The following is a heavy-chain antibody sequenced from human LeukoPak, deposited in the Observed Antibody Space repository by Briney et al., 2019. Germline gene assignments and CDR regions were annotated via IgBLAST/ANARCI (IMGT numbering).Heavy chain of an antibody. V-gene: IGHV4-34*01. CDR2: INHSGST. CDR3: ARGGAAAGPQNAEIWFDP. CDR1: GGSFSGYY. Sequence: SETLSLTCAVYGGSFSGYYWSWIRQPPGKGLEWFGEINHSGSTNYNPSLKSRVTISVDTSKNQFSLKLSSVTAADTAVYYCARGGAAAGPQNAEIWFDPWGQGTLVTVSS. J-gene: IGHJ5*02. D-gene: IGHD6-13*01.